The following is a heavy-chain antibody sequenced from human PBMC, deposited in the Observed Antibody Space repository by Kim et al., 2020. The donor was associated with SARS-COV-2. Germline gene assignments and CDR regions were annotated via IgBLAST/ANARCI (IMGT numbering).Heavy chain of an antibody. Sequence: KLQGRVTMTTDTSTSTAYMELRSLRSDDTAVYYCARGYGGPRDYYYGMDVWGQGTTVTVSS. CDR3: ARGYGGPRDYYYGMDV. J-gene: IGHJ6*02. D-gene: IGHD4-17*01. V-gene: IGHV1-18*01.